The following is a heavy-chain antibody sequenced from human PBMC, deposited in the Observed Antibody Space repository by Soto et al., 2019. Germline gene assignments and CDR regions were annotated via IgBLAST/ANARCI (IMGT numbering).Heavy chain of an antibody. CDR2: INSDGSST. J-gene: IGHJ4*02. CDR3: VRTSLVVAAATREDY. D-gene: IGHD2-15*01. CDR1: GFTFSSYW. V-gene: IGHV3-74*01. Sequence: EVQLVESGGGLVQPGGSLRLSCAASGFTFSSYWMHWVRQAPGKGLVWVSRINSDGSSTSYADSVKGRFTISRDNAKNLLYLQMNRPRAEDTAVYYCVRTSLVVAAATREDYWGQGTLVTVSS.